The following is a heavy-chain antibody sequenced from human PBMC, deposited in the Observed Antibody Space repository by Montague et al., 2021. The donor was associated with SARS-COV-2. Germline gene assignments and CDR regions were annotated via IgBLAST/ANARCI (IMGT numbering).Heavy chain of an antibody. CDR3: ARGFDC. Sequence: SETLSLTCTVSGGSISSYYWSWIRQPPGKGLGWIGYIYYSGGTNYNPSLKSRVTISVDTSKNQFSLKLSSVTAADTAVYYCARGFDCWGQGTLVTVSS. CDR2: IYYSGGT. J-gene: IGHJ4*02. V-gene: IGHV4-59*01. CDR1: GGSISSYY.